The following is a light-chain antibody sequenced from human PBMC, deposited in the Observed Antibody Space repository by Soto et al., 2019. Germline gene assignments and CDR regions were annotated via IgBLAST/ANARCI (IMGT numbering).Light chain of an antibody. Sequence: EIVMTQSPATLSVSPGERATLSCRASQGVSRNLAWYQQNPGQAPRLLIYEASTRATGIPARFSGSGSGTDFTLTISSLQSEDFAVYYCQQYNSWPLTFGGGAKVDIK. V-gene: IGKV3-15*01. CDR1: QGVSRN. CDR2: EAS. J-gene: IGKJ4*01. CDR3: QQYNSWPLT.